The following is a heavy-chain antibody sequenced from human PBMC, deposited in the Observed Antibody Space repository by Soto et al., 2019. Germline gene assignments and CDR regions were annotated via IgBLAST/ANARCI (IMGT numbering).Heavy chain of an antibody. CDR1: GGSNSSSSYY. D-gene: IGHD6-13*01. J-gene: IGHJ5*02. Sequence: PSETLSLTCTVSGGSNSSSSYYWGWIRQPPGKGLEWIGSIYYSGSTYYNPSLKSRVTISVDTSKNQFSLKLSSVTAADTAVYYCARQEVAAAGGGWFDPWGQGTLVTVSS. CDR3: ARQEVAAAGGGWFDP. V-gene: IGHV4-39*01. CDR2: IYYSGST.